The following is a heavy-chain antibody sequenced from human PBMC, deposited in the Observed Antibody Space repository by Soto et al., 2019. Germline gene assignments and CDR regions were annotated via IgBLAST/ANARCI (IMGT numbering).Heavy chain of an antibody. CDR3: ARQEGHIEPMIGEFDF. J-gene: IGHJ4*02. CDR2: ISAYNGNT. V-gene: IGHV1-18*01. D-gene: IGHD3-10*02. Sequence: QVPLVQSGPEVKKPGASVMLSCQASGYTFTTYGVRWVRQAPGLGLEWMGWISAYNGNTNYAQKFHGRVTMTTDASANTAYLELRSLRSDDTAVYYCARQEGHIEPMIGEFDFWGQGTLVTVSS. CDR1: GYTFTTYG.